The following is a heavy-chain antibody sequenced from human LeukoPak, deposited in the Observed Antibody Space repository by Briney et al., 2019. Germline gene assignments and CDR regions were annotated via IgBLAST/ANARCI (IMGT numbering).Heavy chain of an antibody. D-gene: IGHD2-21*02. CDR3: AREGFCGGDCYPPYNWFDP. Sequence: SVKVSCKASGGTFSSYAISWVRQAPGQGLEWMGGIIPIFGTANYAQKFQGRVTITADESTSTAYMELSSLRSEDTAVYYCAREGFCGGDCYPPYNWFDPWGQGTLVTVSS. V-gene: IGHV1-69*13. CDR1: GGTFSSYA. CDR2: IIPIFGTA. J-gene: IGHJ5*02.